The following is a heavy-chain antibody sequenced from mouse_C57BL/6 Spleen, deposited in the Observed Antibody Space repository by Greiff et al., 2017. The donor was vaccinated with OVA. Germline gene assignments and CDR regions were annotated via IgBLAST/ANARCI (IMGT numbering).Heavy chain of an antibody. CDR1: GYTFTSYW. J-gene: IGHJ4*01. CDR3: AGSNYSYAMDY. D-gene: IGHD2-5*01. V-gene: IGHV1-55*01. CDR2: IYPGSGST. Sequence: VQLQQSGAELVKPGASVKMSCKASGYTFTSYWITWVKQRPGQGLEWIGDIYPGSGSTNYNEKFKSKATLTVDTSSSTAYMQLSSLTSEDSAVYYCAGSNYSYAMDYWGQGTSVTVSS.